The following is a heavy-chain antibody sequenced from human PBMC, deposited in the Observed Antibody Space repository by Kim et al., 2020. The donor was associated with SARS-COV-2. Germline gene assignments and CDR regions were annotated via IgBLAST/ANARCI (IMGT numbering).Heavy chain of an antibody. CDR3: ARGSGYRLGGYYDY. D-gene: IGHD5-18*01. CDR2: IYYIGST. CDR1: GGSISSYY. V-gene: IGHV4-59*01. J-gene: IGHJ4*02. Sequence: SETLSLTCTVSGGSISSYYWSWIRQPPGKGLEWIGYIYYIGSTSYNPSLKSRVTISVDTSKNQFSLKLSSVTAADTAVYYCARGSGYRLGGYYDYWGQGTLVTVSS.